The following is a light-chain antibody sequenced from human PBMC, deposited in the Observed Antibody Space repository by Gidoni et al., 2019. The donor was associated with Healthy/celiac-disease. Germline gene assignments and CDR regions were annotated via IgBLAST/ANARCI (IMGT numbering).Light chain of an antibody. V-gene: IGKV4-1*01. J-gene: IGKJ2*01. CDR1: QSVLYSSNNKHY. CDR2: WAS. Sequence: DIVMPQSPDSLAVSLGERATINCKSSQSVLYSSNNKHYLAWYQQKPGQPPKLLIYWASTRESGVPDRFSGSGSGTDFTLTISSLQAEDVAVYYCQQYYSTPYTFGQGTKLEIK. CDR3: QQYYSTPYT.